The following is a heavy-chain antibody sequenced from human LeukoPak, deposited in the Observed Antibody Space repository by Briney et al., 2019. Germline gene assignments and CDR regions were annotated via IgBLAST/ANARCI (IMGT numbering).Heavy chain of an antibody. CDR3: ARAKYYYGSGSYAIGLPDY. CDR2: IYSGGST. D-gene: IGHD3-10*01. CDR1: GFTVSSNY. V-gene: IGHV3-53*01. Sequence: GGSLRLSCAASGFTVSSNYMSWVRQAPGKGLEWVSVIYSGGSTYYADSVKGRFTISRDNSKNTLYLQMNSLRAEDTAVYYCARAKYYYGSGSYAIGLPDYWGQGTLVTVSS. J-gene: IGHJ4*02.